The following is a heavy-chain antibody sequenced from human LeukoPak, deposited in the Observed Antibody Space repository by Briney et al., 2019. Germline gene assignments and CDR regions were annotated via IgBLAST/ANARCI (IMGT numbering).Heavy chain of an antibody. CDR2: ISAYNGNT. CDR3: ARVIVVVPAADAGYFDL. J-gene: IGHJ2*01. V-gene: IGHV1-18*01. CDR1: GYTFTSYG. D-gene: IGHD2-2*01. Sequence: ASVKVSCKASGYTFTSYGISWVRQAPGQRLEWMGWISAYNGNTNYAQKLQGRVTMTTDTSTSTAYMELRSLRSDDTAVYYCARVIVVVPAADAGYFDLWGRGTLVTVSS.